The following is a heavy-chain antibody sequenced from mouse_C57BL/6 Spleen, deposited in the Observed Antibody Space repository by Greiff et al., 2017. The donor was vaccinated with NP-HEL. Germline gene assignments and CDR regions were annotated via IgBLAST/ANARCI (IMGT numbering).Heavy chain of an antibody. Sequence: EVKLVESGEGLVKPGGSLKLSCAASGFTFTSYAMSWVRQTPEKRLEWVAYISSGGDYIYYADTVKGRFTISRDNARNTQYLQMSSLKSEDTAMYYCTRATGPYYFDYWGKGTTLTVSS. D-gene: IGHD4-1*02. CDR1: GFTFTSYA. J-gene: IGHJ2*01. CDR2: ISSGGDYI. CDR3: TRATGPYYFDY. V-gene: IGHV5-9-1*02.